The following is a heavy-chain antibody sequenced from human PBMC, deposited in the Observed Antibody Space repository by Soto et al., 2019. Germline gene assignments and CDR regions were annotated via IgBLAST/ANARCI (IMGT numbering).Heavy chain of an antibody. V-gene: IGHV3-30-3*01. J-gene: IGHJ6*02. Sequence: QVQLVESGGGVVQPGRSLRLSCAASGFTFSSYAMHWVRQAPGKGLEWVAVISYDGSNKYYADSVKGRFTISRDNSKNTLYLQMNSLRAEDTAVYYCARDPMVEPRLGDVWGQGTTVTVSS. D-gene: IGHD2-8*01. CDR3: ARDPMVEPRLGDV. CDR2: ISYDGSNK. CDR1: GFTFSSYA.